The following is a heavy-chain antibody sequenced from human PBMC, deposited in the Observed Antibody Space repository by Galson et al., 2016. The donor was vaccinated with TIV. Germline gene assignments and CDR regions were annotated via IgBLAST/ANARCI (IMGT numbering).Heavy chain of an antibody. V-gene: IGHV4-59*08. CDR3: ARHGQQRDPTHLDY. CDR1: GVSVSIYY. D-gene: IGHD1-1*01. Sequence: ETLSLTCTVSGVSVSIYYWSWIRQSPGKGLEWIGYIYDSGRTHYNPSLKSRVSMSVDTSKNQVALKLTSVTAADTAVYYCARHGQQRDPTHLDYWGQGTLVTVSS. J-gene: IGHJ4*02. CDR2: IYDSGRT.